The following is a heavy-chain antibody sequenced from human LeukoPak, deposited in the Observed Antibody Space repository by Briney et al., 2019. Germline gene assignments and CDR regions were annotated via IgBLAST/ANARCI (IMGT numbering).Heavy chain of an antibody. CDR1: GFTFSDYY. V-gene: IGHV3-53*01. Sequence: PGGSLRLSCAASGFTFSDYYMSWIRQAPGKGLEWVSVIFSGGSTYYADSVKGRFTISRDNSKNTLYLQMNSLRAEDTAVYYCARENDMGYCSGGRCYKGYNAMDVWGQGTTVTVSS. CDR2: IFSGGST. CDR3: ARENDMGYCSGGRCYKGYNAMDV. J-gene: IGHJ6*02. D-gene: IGHD2-15*01.